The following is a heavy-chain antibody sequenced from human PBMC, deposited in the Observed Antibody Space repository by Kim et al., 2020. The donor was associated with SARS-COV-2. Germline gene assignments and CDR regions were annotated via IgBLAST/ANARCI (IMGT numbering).Heavy chain of an antibody. CDR2: ISAYNGNT. V-gene: IGHV1-18*01. D-gene: IGHD1-20*01. CDR1: GYTFTSYG. Sequence: ASVKVSCKASGYTFTSYGISWVRQAPGQGLEWMGWISAYNGNTNYAQKLQGRVTMTTDTSTSTAYMELRSLRSDDTAVYYCARDLYGYNWNYIDYWGQGTLVTVSS. CDR3: ARDLYGYNWNYIDY. J-gene: IGHJ4*02.